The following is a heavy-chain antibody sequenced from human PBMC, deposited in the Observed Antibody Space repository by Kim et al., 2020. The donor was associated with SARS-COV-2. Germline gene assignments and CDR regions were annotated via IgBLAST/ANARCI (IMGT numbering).Heavy chain of an antibody. CDR2: IKADASEK. V-gene: IGHV3-7*01. J-gene: IGHJ4*02. CDR1: GFTFGHYW. D-gene: IGHD6-13*01. Sequence: GGSLRLSCVVSGFTFGHYWMSWVRQAPGKGLEWVANIKADASEKYHVDSVKGRFTISRDNARNSMYLQMNSLRAEDTAVYYCVRSPPQPAHWGPGTQVTVSS. CDR3: VRSPPQPAH.